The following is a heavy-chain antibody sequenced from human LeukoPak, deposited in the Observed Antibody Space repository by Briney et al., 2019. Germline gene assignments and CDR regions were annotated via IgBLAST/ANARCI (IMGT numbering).Heavy chain of an antibody. CDR2: IGGSGGTT. CDR3: AKDTASSWWYFDL. Sequence: GGSLRLSCAASGFTFSSYAMSWVRQAPGKGLEWVSAIGGSGGTTYYADSVKGRFTISRDNSKNTLYLQMNSLRAEDTAVYYCAKDTASSWWYFDLWGRGTLVTVS. J-gene: IGHJ2*01. D-gene: IGHD5-18*01. CDR1: GFTFSSYA. V-gene: IGHV3-23*01.